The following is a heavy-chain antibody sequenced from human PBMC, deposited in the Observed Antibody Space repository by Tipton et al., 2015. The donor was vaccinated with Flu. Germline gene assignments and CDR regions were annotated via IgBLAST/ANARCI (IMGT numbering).Heavy chain of an antibody. J-gene: IGHJ4*02. V-gene: IGHV3-53*01. CDR3: AHQSYYEGGSGYGYYLDY. D-gene: IGHD3-10*01. Sequence: SLRLSCAASGFTVSSSYMSWVRQAPGKGLEWVSVIYSGGSTYYADSVKGRFTITRDNSKNTLYLQMNSLIAEDTAVYYCAHQSYYEGGSGYGYYLDYWGQGTLVTVST. CDR2: IYSGGST. CDR1: GFTVSSSY.